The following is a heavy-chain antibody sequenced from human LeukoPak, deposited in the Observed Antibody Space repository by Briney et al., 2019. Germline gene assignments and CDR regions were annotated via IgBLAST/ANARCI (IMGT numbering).Heavy chain of an antibody. CDR2: ISSSGSTI. CDR1: GFTFSDYY. CDR3: ARIMYSSAHSFDY. Sequence: GGSLRLSCAASGFTFSDYYMSWIRQAPGKGLEWVSYISSSGSTIYYADSVKGRFTISRDNAKNSLYLQMNSLRAEDTAVYYCARIMYSSAHSFDYWGQGTLVTVSS. J-gene: IGHJ4*02. D-gene: IGHD6-19*01. V-gene: IGHV3-11*04.